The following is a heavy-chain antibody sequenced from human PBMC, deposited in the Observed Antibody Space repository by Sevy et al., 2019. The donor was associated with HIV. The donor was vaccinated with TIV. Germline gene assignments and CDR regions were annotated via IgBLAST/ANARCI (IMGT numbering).Heavy chain of an antibody. Sequence: RGSLRLSCAASGFAFRGSAIHWVRQASGKGLEWLGRIRSKGNSFATDYVPSVKVRFTISRDDSKKTAYLQMSSLKIDDTAVYYCAGQVGDTVMAIFDYWGQGTLVTVSS. CDR3: AGQVGDTVMAIFDY. J-gene: IGHJ4*02. CDR1: GFAFRGSA. CDR2: IRSKGNSFAT. D-gene: IGHD1-26*01. V-gene: IGHV3-73*01.